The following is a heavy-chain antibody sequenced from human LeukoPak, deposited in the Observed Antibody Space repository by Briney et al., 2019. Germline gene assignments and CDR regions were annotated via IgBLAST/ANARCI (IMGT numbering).Heavy chain of an antibody. V-gene: IGHV1-2*02. CDR2: INPNSGGT. Sequence: ASVKVSCKASGYTFTGYYMHWVRQAPGQGLEWMGWINPNSGGTNYAQKFQGRVTMTRDTSISTAYMELSRLRSDDTAVYYCARPTWDVVAAAYYFDYWGQGTLVTVSS. D-gene: IGHD2-15*01. CDR1: GYTFTGYY. CDR3: ARPTWDVVAAAYYFDY. J-gene: IGHJ4*02.